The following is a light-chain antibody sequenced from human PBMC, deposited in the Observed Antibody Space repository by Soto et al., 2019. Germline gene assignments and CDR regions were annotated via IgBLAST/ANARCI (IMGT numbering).Light chain of an antibody. CDR1: QGIINY. J-gene: IGKJ4*01. CDR3: QKYNSAPLT. CDR2: AAS. Sequence: DIQMTQSPSSLSASVGDKVTITCRASQGIINYLAWYQQKPGKVPKLLIYAASTLQSGGPSRFSGSGSGTDFTLNISSLQPEDVATYDCQKYNSAPLTFGGGTKVEIK. V-gene: IGKV1-27*01.